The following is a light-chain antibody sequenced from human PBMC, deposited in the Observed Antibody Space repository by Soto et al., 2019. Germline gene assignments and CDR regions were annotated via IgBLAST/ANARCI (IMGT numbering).Light chain of an antibody. Sequence: QSVLTQPPSASGTPGQRVTISCSGSSSNIGSNTVNWYHQLPGTAPKLLIYSNNQRPSGVPDRFSGSKSGTSASLAISGLQSEDEADYYCAAWDDSLSGLVSGGGTKLTVL. CDR3: AAWDDSLSGLV. V-gene: IGLV1-44*01. J-gene: IGLJ2*01. CDR2: SNN. CDR1: SSNIGSNT.